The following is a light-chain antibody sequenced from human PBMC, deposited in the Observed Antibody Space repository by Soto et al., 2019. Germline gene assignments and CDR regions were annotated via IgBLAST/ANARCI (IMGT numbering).Light chain of an antibody. Sequence: QSALTQPASVSGSPGQAITISCTGTSSDVGGYNYVSWYQQHPGKAPKLMIYDVSNRPSGVSNRFSGSKSDNTASLTISGLQDEDEADYYCSSYTSSSIVFGGGTKLTVL. CDR2: DVS. V-gene: IGLV2-14*01. CDR3: SSYTSSSIV. CDR1: SSDVGGYNY. J-gene: IGLJ2*01.